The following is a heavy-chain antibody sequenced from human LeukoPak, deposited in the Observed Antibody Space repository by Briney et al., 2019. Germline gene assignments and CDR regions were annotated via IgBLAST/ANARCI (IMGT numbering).Heavy chain of an antibody. CDR2: ISGSSSYI. CDR3: ARGRSGQQLVHTRYYYYMDV. V-gene: IGHV3-21*01. J-gene: IGHJ6*03. CDR1: GFTFSGYD. D-gene: IGHD6-13*01. Sequence: GGSLRLSCAASGFTFSGYDMNWVRQAPGKGLEWVSSISGSSSYIYYADSMKGRFTISRDNAKNSLYLQMNSLRAEDTAVYYCARGRSGQQLVHTRYYYYMDVWGKGTTVTVSS.